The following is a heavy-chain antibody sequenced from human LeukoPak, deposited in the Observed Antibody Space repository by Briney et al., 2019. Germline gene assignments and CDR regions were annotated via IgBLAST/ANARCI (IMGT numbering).Heavy chain of an antibody. CDR2: IYSGGST. CDR1: GFTVSGNY. V-gene: IGHV3-53*01. D-gene: IGHD3-22*01. CDR3: ARGDYYDSSGYYFPDAFDI. J-gene: IGHJ3*02. Sequence: QPGGSLRLSCAASGFTVSGNYMSWVRQAPGKGLEWVSVIYSGGSTYYADSVKGRFTISRHNSKNTLYLQMSSLRAEDTAVYYCARGDYYDSSGYYFPDAFDIWGQGTMVTVSS.